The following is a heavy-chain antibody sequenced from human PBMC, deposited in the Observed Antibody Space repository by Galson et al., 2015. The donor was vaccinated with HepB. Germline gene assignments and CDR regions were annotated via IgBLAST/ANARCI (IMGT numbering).Heavy chain of an antibody. J-gene: IGHJ4*02. Sequence: SVKVSCKASGYTFTGYYIHWVRQAPGQGLEWMGWINPYSGDTNYAQNFQGRVTMTRDTSINTSYMELSRLTSDDTAVYYCSRASIRAHLDVKCWGQGTLVTVSS. D-gene: IGHD3/OR15-3a*01. CDR1: GYTFTGYY. V-gene: IGHV1-2*02. CDR3: SRASIRAHLDVKC. CDR2: INPYSGDT.